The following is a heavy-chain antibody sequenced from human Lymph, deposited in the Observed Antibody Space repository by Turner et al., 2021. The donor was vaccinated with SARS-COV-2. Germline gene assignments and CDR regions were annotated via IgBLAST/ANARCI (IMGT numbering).Heavy chain of an antibody. CDR2: IYSGGST. V-gene: IGHV3-53*01. CDR3: ARVLPYGDYFDY. J-gene: IGHJ4*02. CDR1: GFTVSSNY. D-gene: IGHD4-17*01. Sequence: EVQLVESGGGLIQPGGSLRLSCAASGFTVSSNYMTCVRQAPGKGLEWVSLIYSGGSTYYADSVKGRFTISRDNSKNTLYLQMNSLRADDTAVYYCARVLPYGDYFDYWGQGTLVTVSS.